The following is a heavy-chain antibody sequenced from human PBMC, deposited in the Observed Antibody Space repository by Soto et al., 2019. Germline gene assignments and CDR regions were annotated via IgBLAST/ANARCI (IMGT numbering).Heavy chain of an antibody. J-gene: IGHJ4*02. V-gene: IGHV3-21*01. D-gene: IGHD5-18*01. Sequence: EAQLVESGGGLVKPGGSLRLSCAGSGFTFSSDSMNWVRQAPGKGLEWVSSISSSGDDIHYADSVKGRFTISRDNANKLLYLQINSLRADDTVFYYGEGADYRYGYCLDYWGQGTLVTVSS. CDR3: EGADYRYGYCLDY. CDR2: ISSSGDDI. CDR1: GFTFSSDS.